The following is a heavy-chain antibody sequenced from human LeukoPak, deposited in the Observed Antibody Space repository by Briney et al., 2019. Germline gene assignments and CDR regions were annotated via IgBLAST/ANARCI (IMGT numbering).Heavy chain of an antibody. CDR1: GDSVSSNSAA. CDR3: ARQETTVTTPFDY. Sequence: SQTLSLTCAISGDSVSSNSAAWNWITQSPSRGLEWLGRTYYRSKWYNDYAVSVKSRITINPDTSKNQFSLQLNSVTPEDTAVYYCARQETTVTTPFDYWGQGTLVTVSS. V-gene: IGHV6-1*01. D-gene: IGHD4-17*01. CDR2: TYYRSKWYN. J-gene: IGHJ4*02.